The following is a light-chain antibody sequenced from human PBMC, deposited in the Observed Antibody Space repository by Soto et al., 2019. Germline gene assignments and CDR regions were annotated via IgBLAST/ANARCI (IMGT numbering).Light chain of an antibody. V-gene: IGLV2-11*01. CDR2: DVS. CDR1: RSDVGDYNY. J-gene: IGLJ3*02. Sequence: QSALTQPRSVSGSPEQSVTISCTGTRSDVGDYNYVSWYQQYPGKAPKLVIYDVSKRPSGVPDRFSGSKSGNTASLTISGLQAEDEADYYCCSFAGSYTFGVFGGGTKVTVL. CDR3: CSFAGSYTFGV.